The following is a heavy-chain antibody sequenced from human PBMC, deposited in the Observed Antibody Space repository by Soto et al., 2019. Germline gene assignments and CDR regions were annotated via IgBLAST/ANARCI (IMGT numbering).Heavy chain of an antibody. D-gene: IGHD4-17*01. Sequence: QVQLQQWGAGLLKPSETLSLTCAVYGGSFSGYYWSWIRQPPGKGLEWIGEINHSGSTNYNPSLKSRVTISVDTSKNQFSLKLSSVTAADTAVYCCARGDYAGGDYWGQGTLVTVSS. CDR3: ARGDYAGGDY. V-gene: IGHV4-34*01. J-gene: IGHJ4*02. CDR1: GGSFSGYY. CDR2: INHSGST.